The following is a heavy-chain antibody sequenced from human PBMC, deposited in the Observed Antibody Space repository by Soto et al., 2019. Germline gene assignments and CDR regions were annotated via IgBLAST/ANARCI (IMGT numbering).Heavy chain of an antibody. CDR1: GGSISNSNHY. Sequence: PSETLSLTCTVSGGSISNSNHYWVWIRQPPGKGLEWIGEINHSGSTNYNPSLKSRVTISVDTSKNQFSLKLSSVTAADTAVYYCARGGLRYFDWLLHYNWFDPWGQGTLVTVSS. CDR3: ARGGLRYFDWLLHYNWFDP. CDR2: INHSGST. J-gene: IGHJ5*02. D-gene: IGHD3-9*01. V-gene: IGHV4-39*07.